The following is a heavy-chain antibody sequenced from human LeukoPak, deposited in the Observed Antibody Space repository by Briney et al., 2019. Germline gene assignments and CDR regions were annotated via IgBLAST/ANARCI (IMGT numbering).Heavy chain of an antibody. CDR2: IYYSGST. J-gene: IGHJ4*02. CDR1: GGSISSSSYY. Sequence: SETLSLTRTVSGGSISSSSYYWGWIRQPPGKGLEWIGSIYYSGSTYYNPSLKSRVTISVDTSKNQFSLKLSSVTAADTAVYYCASCTSYDYFDYWGQGTLVTVSS. V-gene: IGHV4-39*07. D-gene: IGHD2-8*01. CDR3: ASCTSYDYFDY.